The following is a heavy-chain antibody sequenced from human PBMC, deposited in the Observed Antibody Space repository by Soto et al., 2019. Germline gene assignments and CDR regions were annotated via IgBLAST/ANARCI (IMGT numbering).Heavy chain of an antibody. V-gene: IGHV1-69*13. CDR3: AKRHTPVPTPANYFDY. J-gene: IGHJ4*02. CDR1: GDTFNSYA. D-gene: IGHD2-21*01. Sequence: SVKVSCKASGDTFNSYAISWVRQAHGQGLEWMGGIIPFFDTANYAQQFQGRVTITADESTSTAYMELSSLRSEDTALYYCAKRHTPVPTPANYFDYWGQGTLVTVSS. CDR2: IIPFFDTA.